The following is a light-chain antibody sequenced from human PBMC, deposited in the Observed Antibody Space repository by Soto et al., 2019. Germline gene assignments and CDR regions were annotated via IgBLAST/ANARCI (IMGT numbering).Light chain of an antibody. J-gene: IGKJ1*01. CDR2: AAS. CDR1: QIVSKNY. V-gene: IGKV3-20*01. Sequence: ETVLTQSPGTLSLSPGERATLSCRASQIVSKNYVAWYQQKPGQAPRLLLYAASSRATGIPDRFSGGGSGTNFALTVSRLEPEDFAVYYCQQYSSAPRTFGQGTKVEVK. CDR3: QQYSSAPRT.